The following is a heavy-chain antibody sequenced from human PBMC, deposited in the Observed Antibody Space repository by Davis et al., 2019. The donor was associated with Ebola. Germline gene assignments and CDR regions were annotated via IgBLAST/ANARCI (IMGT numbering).Heavy chain of an antibody. CDR2: ISYDGSNK. V-gene: IGHV3-30*03. Sequence: GESLKISCAASGFTFSSYGMHWVRQAPGKGLEWVAVISYDGSNKYYADSVKGRFTISRDNAKNSLYLQMNSLRDEDTAVYYCAIVATRGRFDSWGQGTLVSVSS. D-gene: IGHD6-25*01. J-gene: IGHJ4*02. CDR1: GFTFSSYG. CDR3: AIVATRGRFDS.